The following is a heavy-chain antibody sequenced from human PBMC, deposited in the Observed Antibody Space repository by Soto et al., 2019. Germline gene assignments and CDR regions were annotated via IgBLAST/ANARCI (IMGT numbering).Heavy chain of an antibody. V-gene: IGHV4-34*01. CDR1: GGSFSGYY. Sequence: SETLSLTCAVYGGSFSGYYWSWIRQPPGKGLEWIGEINHSGSTNYNPSLKSRVTISVDTSKNQFSLKLRSVTDADTAVYYCGRGPGVLRFFALVHFTFVPWGQATLVTVSS. J-gene: IGHJ5*02. CDR3: GRGPGVLRFFALVHFTFVP. CDR2: INHSGST. D-gene: IGHD3-3*01.